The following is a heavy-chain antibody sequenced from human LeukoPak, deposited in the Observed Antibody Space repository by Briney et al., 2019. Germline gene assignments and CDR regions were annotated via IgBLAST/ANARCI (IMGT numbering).Heavy chain of an antibody. CDR2: ISGSGGST. V-gene: IGHV3-23*01. D-gene: IGHD2-2*01. CDR1: GLTFNNYA. CDR3: ARVSLQNIVVVPAAQPYYYYYYYMDV. Sequence: PGGSLRLSCAVSGLTFNNYAMNWVRQAPGKGLEWVSAISGSGGSTYYADSVKGRFTISRDNSKNTLYLQMNSLRAEDTAVYYCARVSLQNIVVVPAAQPYYYYYYYMDVWGKGTTVTVSS. J-gene: IGHJ6*03.